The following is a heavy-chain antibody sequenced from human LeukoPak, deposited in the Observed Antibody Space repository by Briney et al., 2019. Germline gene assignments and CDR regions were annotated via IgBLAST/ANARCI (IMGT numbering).Heavy chain of an antibody. CDR2: FDPEDGET. CDR1: GYTLTELS. Sequence: ASVKVSCKVSGYTLTELSMHWVRQAPGKGLEWMGGFDPEDGETIYAQKFQGRVTMTEDTSTDTAYMELSSLRSEDTAVYYCATDADFWSGYSKPPYFDYWGQGTLVTVSS. V-gene: IGHV1-24*01. D-gene: IGHD3-3*01. CDR3: ATDADFWSGYSKPPYFDY. J-gene: IGHJ4*02.